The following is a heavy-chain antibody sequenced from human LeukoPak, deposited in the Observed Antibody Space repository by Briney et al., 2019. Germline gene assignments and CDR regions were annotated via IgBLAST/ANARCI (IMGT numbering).Heavy chain of an antibody. CDR1: GFTFDDYA. CDR2: ISWNSGSI. V-gene: IGHV3-9*03. Sequence: GGSLRLSCAASGFTFDDYAMHWVRQAPGKGLEWVSGISWNSGSIAYADSVKGRFTISRDNAKNSLYLQMNSLRDEDMASYYCAKDRDLRGYYYYYMDVWGKGTTVTVSS. CDR3: AKDRDLRGYYYYYMDV. J-gene: IGHJ6*03.